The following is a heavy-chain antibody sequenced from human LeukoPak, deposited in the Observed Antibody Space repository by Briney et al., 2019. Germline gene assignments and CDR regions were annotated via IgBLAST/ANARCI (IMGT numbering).Heavy chain of an antibody. CDR3: ARDGPYGSGSYRGNYYYMDV. CDR2: IKQDGSEK. V-gene: IGHV3-7*01. J-gene: IGHJ6*03. D-gene: IGHD3-10*01. CDR1: GFTFSSYW. Sequence: GGSLRLSCAASGFTFSSYWMSWVRQAPGKGREWLAKIKQDGSEKYYVDSVKGRFTISRDNAKNSLYLQMNSLRAEDTAVYYCARDGPYGSGSYRGNYYYMDVWGKGTTVTVSS.